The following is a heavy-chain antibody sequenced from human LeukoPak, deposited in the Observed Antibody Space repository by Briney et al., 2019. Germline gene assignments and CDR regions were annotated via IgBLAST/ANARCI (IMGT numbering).Heavy chain of an antibody. V-gene: IGHV4-59*01. Sequence: SETLSLTCTVSGGSISSYYWSWLRQPPGKGLEWIGYIYYSGSTNYNPSLKSRVTISVDTSKNQFSLKLSSVTAADTAVYYCARVLCGGGSCLFDYWGQGTLVTVSS. J-gene: IGHJ4*02. CDR1: GGSISSYY. CDR2: IYYSGST. CDR3: ARVLCGGGSCLFDY. D-gene: IGHD2-15*01.